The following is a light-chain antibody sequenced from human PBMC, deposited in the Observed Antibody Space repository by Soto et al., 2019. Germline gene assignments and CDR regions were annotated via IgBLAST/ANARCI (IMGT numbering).Light chain of an antibody. CDR3: ATWDDSLKGV. CDR1: TSNIGSHS. V-gene: IGLV1-44*01. CDR2: TNN. J-gene: IGLJ1*01. Sequence: VLTQPPSASGTPGQRVTISCSGSTSNIGSHSVNWFQHLPGTAPKLLIITNNQRPSGVPDRFSGYKSGTSASLVISGLQSEDEADYYCATWDDSLKGVFGTGTRSPS.